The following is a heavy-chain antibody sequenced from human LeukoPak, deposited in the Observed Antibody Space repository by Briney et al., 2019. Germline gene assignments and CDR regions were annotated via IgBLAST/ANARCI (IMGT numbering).Heavy chain of an antibody. CDR2: ISGSGGST. V-gene: IGHV3-23*01. Sequence: GGSLRLSCAASGFTFSSYGMSWVRQAPGKGLEWVSAISGSGGSTYYADSVKGRFTISRDNSKNTLYLQMNSLRAEDTAVYYCASQTDLLHCDYWGQGTLVTVSS. CDR1: GFTFSSYG. D-gene: IGHD3-3*01. CDR3: ASQTDLLHCDY. J-gene: IGHJ4*02.